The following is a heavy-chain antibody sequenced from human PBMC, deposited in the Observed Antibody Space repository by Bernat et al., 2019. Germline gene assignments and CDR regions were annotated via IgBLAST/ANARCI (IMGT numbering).Heavy chain of an antibody. Sequence: EVQLLESGGGLVQPGGSLTLSCVASGFTFSTYAMSWVRQAPGKGLEWVSSFSARSGDTYYADSVKGRFTSSRDNSKNTLFLQMSSLRAEDMAVYYCARQDDFWSGFVVWGQGTLVTVSS. CDR3: ARQDDFWSGFVV. CDR2: FSARSGDT. J-gene: IGHJ5*02. V-gene: IGHV3-23*01. CDR1: GFTFSTYA. D-gene: IGHD3-3*01.